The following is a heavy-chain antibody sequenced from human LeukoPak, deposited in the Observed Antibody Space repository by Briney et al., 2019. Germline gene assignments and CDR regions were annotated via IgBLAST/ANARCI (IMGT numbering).Heavy chain of an antibody. CDR1: GYTFTSFG. Sequence: ASVKVPCKASGYTFTSFGFSWVRQAPGQGLEWMGWISAHNGNTNYAQKLQGRVTLTTDTSTSTAYMELRSLRSDDTAVYYCARDLRVVATTPGGYWGQGTLVTVSS. CDR3: ARDLRVVATTPGGY. D-gene: IGHD5-12*01. J-gene: IGHJ4*02. V-gene: IGHV1-18*01. CDR2: ISAHNGNT.